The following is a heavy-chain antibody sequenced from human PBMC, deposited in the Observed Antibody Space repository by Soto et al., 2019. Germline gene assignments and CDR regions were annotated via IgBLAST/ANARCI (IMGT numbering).Heavy chain of an antibody. CDR1: GGSISSGGYY. D-gene: IGHD4-4*01. V-gene: IGHV4-31*03. J-gene: IGHJ6*02. Sequence: LSLTCTVSGGSISSGGYYWSWIRQHPGKGLEWIGYIYYSGSTYYNPSLKSRVTISVDTSKNQFSLKLSSVTAADTAVYYCARDILLTVTGRDYYYGMDVWGQGTTVTVSS. CDR3: ARDILLTVTGRDYYYGMDV. CDR2: IYYSGST.